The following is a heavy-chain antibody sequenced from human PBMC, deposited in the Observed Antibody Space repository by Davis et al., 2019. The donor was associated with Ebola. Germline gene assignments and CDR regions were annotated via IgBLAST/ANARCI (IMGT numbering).Heavy chain of an antibody. Sequence: HTGGSLRLSCAASGFTFSSYWMHWVRQAPGKGLVWVSRINSDGTGTSYADSVKGRFTIPRDNAKNTLYLQMNNLRAEDTAVYYCARDIRYGSGRYYSQIYYNHYMDVWGKGTTVTVSS. CDR2: INSDGTGT. J-gene: IGHJ6*03. D-gene: IGHD3-10*01. CDR1: GFTFSSYW. V-gene: IGHV3-74*01. CDR3: ARDIRYGSGRYYSQIYYNHYMDV.